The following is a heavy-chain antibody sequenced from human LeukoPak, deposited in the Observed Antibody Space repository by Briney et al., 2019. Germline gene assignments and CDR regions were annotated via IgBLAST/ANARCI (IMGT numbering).Heavy chain of an antibody. CDR1: GFTFSNYA. CDR3: SIDLHGD. J-gene: IGHJ4*02. Sequence: GGSLRLSCGASGFTFSNYAMSWVRQAPGKGLEWVSGISDSGSTAFYADSVKGRFTSSRDNPKSTLYLQMNSLRTEDTAVYCCSIDLHGDWGQGTLVTVSS. V-gene: IGHV3-23*01. CDR2: ISDSGSTA. D-gene: IGHD4-17*01.